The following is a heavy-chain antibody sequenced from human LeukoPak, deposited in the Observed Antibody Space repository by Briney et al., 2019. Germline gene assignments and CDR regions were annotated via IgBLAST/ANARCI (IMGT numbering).Heavy chain of an antibody. CDR1: GFTFSDYY. Sequence: GGSLRPSCAASGFTFSDYYMSWIRQAPGKGLEGVSYISSSGSTIFYADSVKGRFTISRDNAKNSLFLQMNSLRAEDTAVYYCARAVVRTRVDYWGQGTLVTVSS. CDR2: ISSSGSTI. V-gene: IGHV3-11*01. J-gene: IGHJ4*02. D-gene: IGHD3-10*01. CDR3: ARAVVRTRVDY.